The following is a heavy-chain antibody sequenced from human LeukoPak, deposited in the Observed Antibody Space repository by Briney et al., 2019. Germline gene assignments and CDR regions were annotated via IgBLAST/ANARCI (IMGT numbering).Heavy chain of an antibody. V-gene: IGHV4-4*02. Sequence: SGTLSLTRAVSGGSISSSNWWSWVRQPPGKGLEWIGEIYHSGSTNYNPSLKSRVTISVDKSKNQFSLKLSSVTAADTAVYYCAREFFEDYYDSSGYYYGQPNWFDPWGQGTLVTVSS. CDR3: AREFFEDYYDSSGYYYGQPNWFDP. J-gene: IGHJ5*02. D-gene: IGHD3-22*01. CDR1: GGSISSSNW. CDR2: IYHSGST.